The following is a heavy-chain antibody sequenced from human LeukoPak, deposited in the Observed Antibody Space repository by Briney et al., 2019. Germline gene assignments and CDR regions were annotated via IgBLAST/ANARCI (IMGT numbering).Heavy chain of an antibody. V-gene: IGHV3-30*18. CDR3: AKEGAAGGKMQYCFDY. D-gene: IGHD6-13*01. J-gene: IGHJ4*02. Sequence: GRSLRLSCAASGFTFSSYGMHWVRQAPGKGLEWVAVISDDGTTKYYADSVKGRFTISRDNPKNTLYLEMNSLRAEDTAVYYCAKEGAAGGKMQYCFDYWGQGTLVTVSS. CDR1: GFTFSSYG. CDR2: ISDDGTTK.